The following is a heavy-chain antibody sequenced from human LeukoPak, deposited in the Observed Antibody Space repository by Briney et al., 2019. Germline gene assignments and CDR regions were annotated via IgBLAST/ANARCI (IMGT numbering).Heavy chain of an antibody. V-gene: IGHV4-59*12. D-gene: IGHD3-22*01. CDR1: GGSISSYY. CDR2: IYYSGST. CDR3: ARYYDRSYYYGMDV. Sequence: PSETLSLTCTVSGGSISSYYWSWIRQPPGKGLEWIGYIYYSGSTNYNPSLKSRVTISVDTSKNQFSLKLSSVTAADTAVYYCARYYDRSYYYGMDVWGQGTTVTVSS. J-gene: IGHJ6*02.